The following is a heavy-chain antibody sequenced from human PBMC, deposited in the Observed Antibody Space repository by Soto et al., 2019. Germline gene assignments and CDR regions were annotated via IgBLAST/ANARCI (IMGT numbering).Heavy chain of an antibody. CDR1: AFTFKDYY. D-gene: IGHD6-25*01. CDR3: ARAAGSTLYNFDS. V-gene: IGHV3-11*06. Sequence: QVQLVESGGGLVKPGGSLTLSCTASAFTFKDYYMTWIRQAPGKGLEWISYISNRGTYTHYADSVKGRFTISRDNAKNSVYLHMSSLSAEYTALYYCARAAGSTLYNFDSWGQGTQVTVSS. J-gene: IGHJ4*02. CDR2: ISNRGTYT.